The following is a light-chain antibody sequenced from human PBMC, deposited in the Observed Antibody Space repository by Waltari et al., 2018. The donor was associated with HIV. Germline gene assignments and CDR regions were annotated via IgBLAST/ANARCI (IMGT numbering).Light chain of an antibody. J-gene: IGLJ3*02. CDR3: YSSTSSSSWV. V-gene: IGLV2-14*03. CDR2: DVS. Sequence: QSALTQPASVSGSPGQSITISCTGTSTDVGTYNYVSWYQQHPGKAPKLIIYDVSNRPSGVSNRFSGSKSGNTASLTISGLQAEDEADYYCYSSTSSSSWVFGGGTKLTVL. CDR1: STDVGTYNY.